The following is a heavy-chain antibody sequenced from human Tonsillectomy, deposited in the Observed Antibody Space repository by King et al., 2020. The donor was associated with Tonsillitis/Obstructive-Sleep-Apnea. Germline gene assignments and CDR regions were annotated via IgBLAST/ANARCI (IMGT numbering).Heavy chain of an antibody. CDR1: GFSFTTLGVG. CDR3: AHPSSLRAFDY. CDR2: IYWDDDK. Sequence: FTLKESGPTLVKPTQTLTLTCTFSGFSFTTLGVGVGWIRQPPGKALEWLALIYWDDDKRYSPSLKSRLTITKDPSKNQVVLTRTNMDPVDTATYFCAHPSSLRAFDYWGQGTLVTVSS. V-gene: IGHV2-5*02. J-gene: IGHJ4*02.